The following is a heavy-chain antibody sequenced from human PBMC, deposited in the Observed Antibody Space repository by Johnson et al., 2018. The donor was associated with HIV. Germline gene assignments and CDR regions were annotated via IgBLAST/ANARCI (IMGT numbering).Heavy chain of an antibody. Sequence: EVQLVESGGGLVQPGGSLRLSCAASDFTVSSNYMSWVRQAPGKGLEWVSVIYSGDSTYYADSVKGRFTISRDNSKNTLYLQMNSLRAEDTAVYYCAREWGSADAFDIWGQGTMVTVSS. J-gene: IGHJ3*02. D-gene: IGHD3-16*01. CDR3: AREWGSADAFDI. V-gene: IGHV3-53*01. CDR1: DFTVSSNY. CDR2: IYSGDST.